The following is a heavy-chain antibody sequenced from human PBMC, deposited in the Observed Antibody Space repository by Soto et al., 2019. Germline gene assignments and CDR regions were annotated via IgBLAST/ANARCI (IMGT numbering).Heavy chain of an antibody. V-gene: IGHV4-4*02. CDR2: IYHSGST. J-gene: IGHJ4*02. CDR3: ARGHYDFWSGYHY. Sequence: SETLSLPFAVSGGSISSSNWWSWVRQPPGKGLGWIGEIYHSGSTNYNPSLKSRVTISVDKSKNQFSLKLCSVTATDTAVYYCARGHYDFWSGYHYWGQGTLVTVSS. CDR1: GGSISSSNW. D-gene: IGHD3-3*01.